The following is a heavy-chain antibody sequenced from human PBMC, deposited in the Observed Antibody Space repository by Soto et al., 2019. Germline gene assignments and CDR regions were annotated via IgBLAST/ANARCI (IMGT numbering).Heavy chain of an antibody. J-gene: IGHJ4*02. Sequence: QVQLPESGPGLLKPSGTLSLTCAVSGCSISSSNWWSWVRQHPGKGLEWIGEIYHSGSTNYNPSLKSRVTISVDKSKNQFSLKLSSVTAADTAVYYCRGHQKQLEGVEYDYWGQGTLVTVSS. CDR2: IYHSGST. D-gene: IGHD6-13*01. V-gene: IGHV4-4*02. CDR1: GCSISSSNW. CDR3: RGHQKQLEGVEYDY.